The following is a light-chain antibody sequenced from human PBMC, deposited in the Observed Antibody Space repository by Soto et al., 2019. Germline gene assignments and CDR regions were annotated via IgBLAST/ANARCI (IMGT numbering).Light chain of an antibody. J-gene: IGKJ4*01. V-gene: IGKV3-11*01. CDR2: GAS. CDR3: TVRGNRPIR. Sequence: PGDDATLPCMASQSVDTYLAWYQQKPGQAPRLLIYGASNRAIGIPARFSGSGSGTDFTLTISSLEAEDCAVYCCTVRGNRPIRFGEGAK. CDR1: QSVDTY.